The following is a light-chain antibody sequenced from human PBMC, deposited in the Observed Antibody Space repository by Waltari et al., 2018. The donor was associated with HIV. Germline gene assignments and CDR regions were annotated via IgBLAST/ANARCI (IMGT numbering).Light chain of an antibody. J-gene: IGKJ4*01. CDR3: QQYDSLHIVT. V-gene: IGKV1-33*01. CDR2: DAS. Sequence: DIQMTQYPSSLSASVGDRVTITCQANQDISNYLNWYQQKPGKAPKLLLYDASNLERGVPSRFSGGGSGTHFTFTIASLQPEDVATYYCQQYDSLHIVTFGGGTKVEIK. CDR1: QDISNY.